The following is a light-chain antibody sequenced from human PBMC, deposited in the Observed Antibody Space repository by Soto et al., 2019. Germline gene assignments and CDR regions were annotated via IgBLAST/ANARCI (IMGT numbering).Light chain of an antibody. J-gene: IGKJ5*01. CDR2: GAS. CDR3: QHRMNWPLT. V-gene: IGKV3D-20*02. CDR1: QSVGSSY. Sequence: EIVLTQSPGALSLSPGERATLSCRASQSVGSSYLAWYQQKPGQAPRLLIYGASSRATGIPARFSGSGSETDFTLTISSLEPEDFAVYYCQHRMNWPLTFGQGTLLEI.